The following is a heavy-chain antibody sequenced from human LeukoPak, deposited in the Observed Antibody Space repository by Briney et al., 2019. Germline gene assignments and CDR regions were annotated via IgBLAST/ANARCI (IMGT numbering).Heavy chain of an antibody. CDR2: TYYSGST. J-gene: IGHJ4*02. V-gene: IGHV4-59*01. D-gene: IGHD6-13*01. CDR1: GGSISSYY. Sequence: SETLSLTCTVSGGSISSYYWSWIRQPPGKGLEWIGYTYYSGSTNYNPSLKSRVTISVDTSKNQFSLKLSSVTAADTAVYYCARETVAAAGIFMDYWGQGTLVTVSS. CDR3: ARETVAAAGIFMDY.